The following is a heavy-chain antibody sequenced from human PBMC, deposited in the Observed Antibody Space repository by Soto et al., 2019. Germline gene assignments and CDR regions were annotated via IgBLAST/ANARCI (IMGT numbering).Heavy chain of an antibody. D-gene: IGHD3-9*01. Sequence: SKTRSLTCTVSGGSIRSFSWSWIRQSPGRGLEWIGYIHYTGSTNYNPSLKSRVTISLDTSKNQFSLKLSSVTAADTAVYYCALHDLLTGPGYWGQGTLVTVS. CDR1: GGSIRSFS. CDR3: ALHDLLTGPGY. CDR2: IHYTGST. J-gene: IGHJ4*02. V-gene: IGHV4-59*08.